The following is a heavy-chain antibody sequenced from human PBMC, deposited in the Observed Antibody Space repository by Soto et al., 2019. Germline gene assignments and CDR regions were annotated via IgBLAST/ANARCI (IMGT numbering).Heavy chain of an antibody. CDR3: ATSPRFAFDI. CDR1: GGSVNSVNYY. V-gene: IGHV4-61*01. J-gene: IGHJ3*02. Sequence: QVQLQESGPGLVKPSETLSLSCSVSGGSVNSVNYYWSWIRQPPGKGLEWIGYIYSSGSTNYNPFLKSRVTISVDTSKNQLSLRLNSVTTADTAVYYCATSPRFAFDIWGQGTMVTVSS. CDR2: IYSSGST.